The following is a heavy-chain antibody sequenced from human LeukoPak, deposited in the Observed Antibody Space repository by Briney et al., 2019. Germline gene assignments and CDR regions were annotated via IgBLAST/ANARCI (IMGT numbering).Heavy chain of an antibody. CDR3: ARRYCSGGTCYFFDS. V-gene: IGHV5-51*01. CDR2: IYPHDSDT. D-gene: IGHD2-15*01. CDR1: GYSFTSHW. Sequence: GESLKISCKGSGYSFTSHWIGXXXXXPXKGXXXXXIIYPHDSDTRYXXSFQGQVTXXAXXSXXXAYLQWSSLQASDTAMYYCARRYCSGGTCYFFDSWGQGTLVTVSS. J-gene: IGHJ4*02.